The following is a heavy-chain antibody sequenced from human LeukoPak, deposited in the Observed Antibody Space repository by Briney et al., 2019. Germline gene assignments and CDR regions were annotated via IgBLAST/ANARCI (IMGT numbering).Heavy chain of an antibody. CDR2: INPSNSGT. V-gene: IGHV1-2*06. CDR1: GYTFTGYY. D-gene: IGHD3-10*01. CDR3: ATEDGVN. J-gene: IGHJ4*02. Sequence: GAPVKVSCKASGYTFTGYYMHWVRQAPGQGLEWMGRINPSNSGTNYAQKFQGRVTMTRDTSISTAYMELSRLRSDDTAVYYCATEDGVNWGQGTLVTVSS.